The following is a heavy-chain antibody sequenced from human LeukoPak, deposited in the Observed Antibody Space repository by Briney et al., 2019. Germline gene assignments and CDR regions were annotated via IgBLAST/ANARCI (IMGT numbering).Heavy chain of an antibody. Sequence: GGSLRLSCAASGFTFSSYSMNWVRQAPGKGLEWVPSISSSSSYIYYADSVKGRFTISRDNAKNSLYLQMNSLRAEDTAVYCCARVGSSSWYDPWYFDYWGQGTLVTVSS. J-gene: IGHJ4*02. V-gene: IGHV3-21*01. CDR2: ISSSSSYI. CDR1: GFTFSSYS. D-gene: IGHD6-13*01. CDR3: ARVGSSSWYDPWYFDY.